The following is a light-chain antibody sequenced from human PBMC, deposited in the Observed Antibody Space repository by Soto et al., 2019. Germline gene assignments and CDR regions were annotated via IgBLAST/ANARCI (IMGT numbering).Light chain of an antibody. CDR2: DAS. Sequence: ERVMTQSPATLSVSPGERATLSCRASQSVSSHLAWYQQKPGQPPRLLIYDASYRATGIPARFSGSGSGTDFHLTISSLEPEDFAVYYCQQYGVSPRTFGQGTKVDIK. CDR1: QSVSSH. V-gene: IGKV3D-15*01. CDR3: QQYGVSPRT. J-gene: IGKJ1*01.